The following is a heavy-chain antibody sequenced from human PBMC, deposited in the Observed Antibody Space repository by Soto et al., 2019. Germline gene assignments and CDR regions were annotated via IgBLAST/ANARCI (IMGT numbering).Heavy chain of an antibody. CDR2: IYWDDDK. D-gene: IGHD2-15*01. CDR1: GFSFNTTGVG. V-gene: IGHV2-5*02. Sequence: QITLKESGPTLVKPTQTLTLTCTFSGFSFNTTGVGVGWIRQPPGRPLEWLTIIYWDDDKRYSPSLKSRLTNTKDTSKDPVVLTLTHMDPVDTGTYFCAHRAVLCSGGTCYSHPFDSWGQGTLVTVSS. J-gene: IGHJ4*02. CDR3: AHRAVLCSGGTCYSHPFDS.